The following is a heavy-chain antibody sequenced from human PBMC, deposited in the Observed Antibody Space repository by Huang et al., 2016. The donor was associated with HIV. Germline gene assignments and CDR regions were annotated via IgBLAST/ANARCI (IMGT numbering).Heavy chain of an antibody. CDR1: GGSISTASYY. J-gene: IGHJ5*02. Sequence: QVQLQESGPGLVKPSQTLSLTCTVSGGSISTASYYWSWFRQPAGKGLEWIGHIYTSGNTNYNPPLKRRVTISVDTSKNQFSLKLGSGTAADTAVYYCARGRFRYCSGGSCYSIWFDPWGQGTLVTVSS. CDR2: IYTSGNT. V-gene: IGHV4-61*09. CDR3: ARGRFRYCSGGSCYSIWFDP. D-gene: IGHD2-15*01.